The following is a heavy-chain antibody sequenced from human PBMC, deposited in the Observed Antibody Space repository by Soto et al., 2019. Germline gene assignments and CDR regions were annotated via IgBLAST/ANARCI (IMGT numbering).Heavy chain of an antibody. CDR3: AKDTRIAARPIGYFDH. V-gene: IGHV3-23*01. CDR1: GFTFGSYG. CDR2: LSGSSLTD. J-gene: IGHJ4*02. D-gene: IGHD6-6*01. Sequence: EVQLLESGGGLVQPGGSLRLTCAASGFTFGSYGMSWVRQAPGKGLEWVSSLSGSSLTDYYADSVKGRFTISRDNSDNTLFLEMTSLRAEDTAFYYCAKDTRIAARPIGYFDHWGQGTLVTVSS.